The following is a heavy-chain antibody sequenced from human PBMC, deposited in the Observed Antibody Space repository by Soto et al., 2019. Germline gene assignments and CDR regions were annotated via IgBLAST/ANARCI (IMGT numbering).Heavy chain of an antibody. CDR3: ARAAGRFGDLFWFDP. V-gene: IGHV1-46*01. CDR1: GYTFTSYN. D-gene: IGHD3-10*01. J-gene: IGHJ5*02. Sequence: QVQLVQSGAEVKKPGASVKVSCKASGYTFTSYNIHWVRQAPGQVLEWVGMINPRGFFTTYAQKFRGRVTMTGDTSTSVVYMELTNLRSEDTAVYYCARAAGRFGDLFWFDPWGQGTLVSVSS. CDR2: INPRGFFT.